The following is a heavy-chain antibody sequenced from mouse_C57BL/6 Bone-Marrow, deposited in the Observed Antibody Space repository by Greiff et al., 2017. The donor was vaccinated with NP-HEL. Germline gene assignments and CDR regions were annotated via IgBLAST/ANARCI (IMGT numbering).Heavy chain of an antibody. CDR1: GYTFTSYT. V-gene: IGHV1-4*01. CDR2: INPSSGYT. J-gene: IGHJ3*01. Sequence: QVQLQQSGAELARPGASVKMSCKASGYTFTSYTMHWVKQRPGQGLEWIGYINPSSGYTKYNQKFKDKATLTADKSSSTAYMQLSSLTSEDSAVYYCARGIYYYGSKEAWFAYWGQGTLVTVSA. CDR3: ARGIYYYGSKEAWFAY. D-gene: IGHD1-1*01.